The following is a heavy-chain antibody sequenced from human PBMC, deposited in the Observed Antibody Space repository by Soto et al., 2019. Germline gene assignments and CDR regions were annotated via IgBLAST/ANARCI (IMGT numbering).Heavy chain of an antibody. CDR3: AREDYDFWGGYSSPFDY. D-gene: IGHD3-3*01. Sequence: PGGSLRLSCAASGFTFSSYAMHWVRQAPGKGLEWVAVISYDGSNKYYADSVKGRFTISRDNSKNTLYLQMNSLRAEDTAVYYCAREDYDFWGGYSSPFDYWGQGTLVTVSS. V-gene: IGHV3-30-3*01. CDR2: ISYDGSNK. J-gene: IGHJ4*02. CDR1: GFTFSSYA.